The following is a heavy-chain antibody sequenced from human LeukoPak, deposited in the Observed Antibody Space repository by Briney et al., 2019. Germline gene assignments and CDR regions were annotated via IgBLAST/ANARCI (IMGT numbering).Heavy chain of an antibody. J-gene: IGHJ3*02. CDR2: IIPIFGTA. CDR1: GGTFSSYA. Sequence: SVKVSCKASGGTFSSYAISWVRQAPGQGLEWMGRIIPIFGTANYAQKFQGRVTTTKDDSTSTAYMELSSLRSEDTAAYYCAILGLYDLGAFDIWGQGTMVTVSS. CDR3: AILGLYDLGAFDI. V-gene: IGHV1-69*05. D-gene: IGHD3-16*01.